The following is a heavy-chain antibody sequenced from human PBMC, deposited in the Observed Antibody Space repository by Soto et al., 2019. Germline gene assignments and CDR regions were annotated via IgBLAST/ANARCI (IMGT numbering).Heavy chain of an antibody. CDR2: IYYSGST. CDR1: GGSISSGVYY. Sequence: QVHLQESGPGLVKPSQTLSLTCTVSGGSISSGVYYWSWIRQHPGKGLEWIGYIYYSGSTYYNPSLMSRVTISVETSKTQFSLKLSSVTAADTAVYYCANNRGGLSYPQHWGQGTLVTVSS. D-gene: IGHD3-16*02. J-gene: IGHJ1*01. V-gene: IGHV4-31*03. CDR3: ANNRGGLSYPQH.